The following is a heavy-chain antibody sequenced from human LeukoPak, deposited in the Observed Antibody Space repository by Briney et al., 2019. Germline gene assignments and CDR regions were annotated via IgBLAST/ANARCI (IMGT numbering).Heavy chain of an antibody. CDR3: ARAPVGKLSDWFDP. D-gene: IGHD4-23*01. CDR2: IIPIFGTA. CDR1: GGTFSSYA. Sequence: ASVKVSCKASGGTFSSYAISWVRQAPGQGLEWMGGIIPIFGTANYAQKFQGRVTITADESTSTAYMELSSLRSEDTAVYYCARAPVGKLSDWFDPWGQGTLVTVSS. V-gene: IGHV1-69*13. J-gene: IGHJ5*02.